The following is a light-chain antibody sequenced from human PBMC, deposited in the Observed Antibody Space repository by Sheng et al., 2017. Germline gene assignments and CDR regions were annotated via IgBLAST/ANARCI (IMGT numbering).Light chain of an antibody. V-gene: IGLV1-51*02. J-gene: IGLJ2*01. CDR2: EDN. CDR3: GTWENSLRVWV. CDR1: SSNIGVNY. Sequence: QSVLTQPPSVSAAPGQTVTISCSGGSSNIGVNYVSWYQRLPRAAPKLLIYEDNRRPSGIPDRFSGSKSGSSAILGITGLQTGDEAEYYCGTWENSLRVWVFGGGTQLTVL.